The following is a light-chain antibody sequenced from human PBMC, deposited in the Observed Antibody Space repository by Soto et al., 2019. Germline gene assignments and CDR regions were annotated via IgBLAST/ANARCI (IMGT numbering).Light chain of an antibody. CDR3: TSYTGSNNLGV. CDR2: EVN. CDR1: SSDVGGYNY. J-gene: IGLJ2*01. V-gene: IGLV2-8*01. Sequence: QSALTQPPSASGSPGQSVTISCTGTSSDVGGYNYVSWYQHHPGKAPKLIIFEVNKRPSGVPDRFSGSKSGNTASLTVSGLQAEDEADYYCTSYTGSNNLGVFGGGTQLTVL.